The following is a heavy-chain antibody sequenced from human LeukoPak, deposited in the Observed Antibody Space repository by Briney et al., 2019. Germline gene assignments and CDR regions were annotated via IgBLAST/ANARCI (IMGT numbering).Heavy chain of an antibody. CDR1: GFTFSSYA. D-gene: IGHD2-2*01. J-gene: IGHJ4*02. Sequence: GGSLRLSCAASGFTFSSYAMHWVRQAPGKGLEYVSAISSNGGSTYYANSVKGRFTISRDNSKNTLYLQMGSLRAEDMAVYYCAREHCSSTSCLQMPDYWGQGTLVTVSS. V-gene: IGHV3-64*01. CDR2: ISSNGGST. CDR3: AREHCSSTSCLQMPDY.